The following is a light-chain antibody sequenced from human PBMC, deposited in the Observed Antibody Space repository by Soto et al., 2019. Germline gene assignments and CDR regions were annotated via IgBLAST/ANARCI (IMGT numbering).Light chain of an antibody. CDR1: QNINIY. CDR2: VAS. V-gene: IGKV3-15*01. J-gene: IGKJ2*01. CDR3: QQYSEWPPLYT. Sequence: EVVLTHSPATLSVSPVDGAILSCRASQNINIYLAWYQQKPGQPPRLLISVASARAAGVPARFSGSGSGTEFSLTISSLQSEDFAAYYCQQYSEWPPLYTFGQGTKVDIK.